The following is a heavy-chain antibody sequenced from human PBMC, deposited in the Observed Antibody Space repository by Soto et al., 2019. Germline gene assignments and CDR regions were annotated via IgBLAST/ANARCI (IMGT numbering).Heavy chain of an antibody. Sequence: GGSLRLSCAASGFTFSSYAMSWVRQAPGKGLEWVSAISGSGGSTYYADSVKGRFTISRDNSKNTLYLQMNSLRAEDTAVYYCAKDLSIVVVPAAMQGCFDPWGQGTLVTVSS. CDR3: AKDLSIVVVPAAMQGCFDP. D-gene: IGHD2-2*01. J-gene: IGHJ5*02. CDR2: ISGSGGST. CDR1: GFTFSSYA. V-gene: IGHV3-23*01.